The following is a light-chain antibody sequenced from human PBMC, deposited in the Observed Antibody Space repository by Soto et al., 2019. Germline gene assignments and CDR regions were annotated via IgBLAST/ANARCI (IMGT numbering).Light chain of an antibody. CDR3: KQYDNLPLT. Sequence: EFVLTQSPGTLSLSPGERATLSCRASQTVRNNYLAWYQQKPGQAPRLLIYDASSRATGIPDRFSGGGSGTDFTLTIRSLQPEDIATYYCKQYDNLPLTFGGGTKVDNK. CDR1: QTVRNNY. CDR2: DAS. V-gene: IGKV3-20*01. J-gene: IGKJ4*01.